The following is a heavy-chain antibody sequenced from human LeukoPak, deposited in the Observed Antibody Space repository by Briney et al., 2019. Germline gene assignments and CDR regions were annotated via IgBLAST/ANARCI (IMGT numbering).Heavy chain of an antibody. CDR1: GFTFRNYA. CDR2: ISGSGDNT. J-gene: IGHJ4*02. D-gene: IGHD5-24*01. Sequence: GGSLRLSCAASGFTFRNYAMSWVRQAPGKGLEWVSTISGSGDNTHYADSVKGQFTISRDNSKNTVYLQMNGLRVEDTAVYYCAKRSDGAEDYWGQGTLVTVSS. V-gene: IGHV3-23*01. CDR3: AKRSDGAEDY.